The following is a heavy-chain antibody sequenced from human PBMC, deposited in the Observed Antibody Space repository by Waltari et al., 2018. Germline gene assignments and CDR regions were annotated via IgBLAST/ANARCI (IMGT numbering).Heavy chain of an antibody. J-gene: IGHJ3*02. Sequence: QVTLKESGPALVKPTQTLTLTCTFSGFSLSTSGMRVSWIRQPPGKALEWLARIDWDDDKFYSTSLKTRLTISKDTSKNQVVLTMTNMDPVDTATYYCARTYYYDSSGYYPDAFDIWGQGTMVTVSS. V-gene: IGHV2-70*04. CDR1: GFSLSTSGMR. CDR2: IDWDDDK. CDR3: ARTYYYDSSGYYPDAFDI. D-gene: IGHD3-22*01.